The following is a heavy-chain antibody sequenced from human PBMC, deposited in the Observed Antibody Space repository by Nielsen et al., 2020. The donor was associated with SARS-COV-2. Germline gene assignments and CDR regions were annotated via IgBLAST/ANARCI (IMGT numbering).Heavy chain of an antibody. Sequence: ESLKISCAASGFTFSSYSMNWVRQAPGKGLEWIGEINHSGSTNYNPSLKSRVTISVDTSKNQFSLKLSSVTAADTAVYYCASGLGLDYWGQGTLVTVSS. CDR3: ASGLGLDY. V-gene: IGHV4-34*01. J-gene: IGHJ4*02. D-gene: IGHD1-26*01. CDR2: INHSGST. CDR1: GFTFSSYS.